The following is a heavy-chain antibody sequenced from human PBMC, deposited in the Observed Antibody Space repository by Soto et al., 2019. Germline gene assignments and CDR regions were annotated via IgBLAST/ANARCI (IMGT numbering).Heavy chain of an antibody. CDR2: IWYDGSKK. J-gene: IGHJ4*02. Sequence: QVQVVESGGGVVQPGRSLRLSCAASGFSFSAYGMHWVRQAPGKGLEWVALIWYDGSKKYYVDSVKGRFTISRDNSMNTLDMQMNSLRVEDTAVYYSARDPQFAYWGQGTLVTVSS. V-gene: IGHV3-33*01. CDR1: GFSFSAYG. CDR3: ARDPQFAY.